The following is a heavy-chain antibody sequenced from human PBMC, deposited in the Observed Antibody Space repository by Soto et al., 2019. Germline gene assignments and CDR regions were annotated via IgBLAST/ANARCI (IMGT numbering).Heavy chain of an antibody. V-gene: IGHV3-23*01. CDR1: GFTFSSYA. CDR2: ISGSGGST. CDR3: AKSVRGYDSSGYYYFWDY. D-gene: IGHD3-22*01. J-gene: IGHJ4*02. Sequence: GGSLRLSCAASGFTFSSYAMSWVRQAPGKGLEWVSAISGSGGSTYYADSVKGRFTISRDNSKNTLYLQMNSLRAEDTAVYYCAKSVRGYDSSGYYYFWDYWGQGTLVTVSS.